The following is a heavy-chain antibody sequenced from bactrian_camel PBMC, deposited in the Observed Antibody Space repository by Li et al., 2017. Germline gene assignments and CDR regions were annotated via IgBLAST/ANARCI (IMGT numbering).Heavy chain of an antibody. V-gene: IGHV3S53*01. CDR1: GYFYS. J-gene: IGHJ4*01. Sequence: HVQLVESGGGSVQAGGSLRLSCAASGYFYSMGWFRQAPGKEREGVAAIDDDGDESYADSVKGRFTVSQDTAKNILYLQMNSLKLEDTAMYYCALDICDADYSEYATTTGEGTQVTVS. CDR2: IDDDGDE. D-gene: IGHD4*01.